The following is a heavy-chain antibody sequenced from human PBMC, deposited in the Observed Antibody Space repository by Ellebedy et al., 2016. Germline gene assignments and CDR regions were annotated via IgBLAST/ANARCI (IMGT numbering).Heavy chain of an antibody. CDR2: MYGGGTE. Sequence: GESLKISCAASGFSVTSNDMSWVRQAPGRGLELVSLMYGGGTEYYADSVKGRFAITRDNSKKTLYLQMSGLGAEDTAVYYCVTRLNGAFDFWGQGTMVSVSS. V-gene: IGHV3-53*01. J-gene: IGHJ3*01. CDR3: VTRLNGAFDF. CDR1: GFSVTSND.